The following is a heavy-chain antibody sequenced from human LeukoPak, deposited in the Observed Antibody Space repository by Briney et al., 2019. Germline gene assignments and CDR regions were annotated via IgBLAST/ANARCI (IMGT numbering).Heavy chain of an antibody. CDR1: GFTFSSYW. CDR3: ARDWDSGSYS. Sequence: GGSLRLSCAASGFTFSSYWMSWVRQAHGQGLAWMGRIIPILGIANYAQKFQGRVTITADKSTSTAYMELSSLRSEDTAVYYCARDWDSGSYSWGQGTLVTVSS. CDR2: IIPILGIA. J-gene: IGHJ5*02. V-gene: IGHV1-69*04. D-gene: IGHD1-26*01.